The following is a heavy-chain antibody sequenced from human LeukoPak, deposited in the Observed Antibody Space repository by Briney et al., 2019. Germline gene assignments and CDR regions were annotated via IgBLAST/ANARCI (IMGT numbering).Heavy chain of an antibody. V-gene: IGHV1-8*01. CDR3: ARVIRSSSWYLAY. CDR1: GXTXXSYX. Sequence: VKVSCKASGXTXXSYXXNWVRQATGQGLEWMGWMNLNSGNTGYAQKFQGRVTMTRNTSISTAYMELSSLRSDDTAVYYCARVIRSSSWYLAYWGQGTLVTVSS. CDR2: MNLNSGNT. J-gene: IGHJ4*02. D-gene: IGHD6-13*01.